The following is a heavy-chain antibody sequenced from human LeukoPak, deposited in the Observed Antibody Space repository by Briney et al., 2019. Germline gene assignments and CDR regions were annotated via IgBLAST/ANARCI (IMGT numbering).Heavy chain of an antibody. CDR3: AKETFVWFGEPYLDY. CDR1: GFTFSSYG. D-gene: IGHD3-10*01. CDR2: IRYDGSNK. J-gene: IGHJ4*02. Sequence: GGSLRLSCAASGFTFSSYGMHWVRQAPGKGLEWVAFIRYDGSNKYYADSVKGRFTISRDNSKNTLYLQMNSLRAEDTAVYYCAKETFVWFGEPYLDYWGQGTLVTVSS. V-gene: IGHV3-30*02.